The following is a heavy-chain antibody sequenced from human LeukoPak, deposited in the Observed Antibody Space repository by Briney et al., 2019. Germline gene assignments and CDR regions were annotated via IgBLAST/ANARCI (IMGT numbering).Heavy chain of an antibody. V-gene: IGHV4-39*07. CDR3: ARGRYSSAWATYYGMDV. Sequence: SETLSLTCTVSGGSISSSSYYWGWIRQPPGKGLEWIGSIYYSGSTYYNPSLKSRVTISVDTSKNQFSLKLSSVTAADTAVYYCARGRYSSAWATYYGMDVWGQGTTVTVSS. CDR2: IYYSGST. CDR1: GGSISSSSYY. D-gene: IGHD6-19*01. J-gene: IGHJ6*02.